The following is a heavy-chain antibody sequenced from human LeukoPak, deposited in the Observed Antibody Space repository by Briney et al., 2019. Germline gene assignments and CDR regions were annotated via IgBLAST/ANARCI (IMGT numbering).Heavy chain of an antibody. J-gene: IGHJ4*02. CDR1: GYTFTGYY. CDR3: ARAAITMVRGVIIPYYFDY. CDR2: INPNSGGT. V-gene: IGHV1-2*02. D-gene: IGHD3-10*01. Sequence: ASVKVSCKASGYTFTGYYMHWVRQAPGQGLEWMGWINPNSGGTNYAQRLQGRVTMTTDTSTSTAYMELRSLRSDDTAVYYCARAAITMVRGVIIPYYFDYWGQGTLVTVSS.